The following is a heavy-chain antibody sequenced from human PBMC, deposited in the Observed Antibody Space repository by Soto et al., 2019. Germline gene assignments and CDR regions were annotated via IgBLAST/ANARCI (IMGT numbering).Heavy chain of an antibody. Sequence: SVKVSCKASGGTFSSYAISWVRQAPGQGLEWMGGIIPIFGTANYAQKFQGRVTITADESTSTAYMELSSLRSEDTAVYYCARDRYSSSWYGGDYYYGMDVWGQGTTVTVSS. J-gene: IGHJ6*02. D-gene: IGHD6-13*01. CDR3: ARDRYSSSWYGGDYYYGMDV. CDR2: IIPIFGTA. V-gene: IGHV1-69*13. CDR1: GGTFSSYA.